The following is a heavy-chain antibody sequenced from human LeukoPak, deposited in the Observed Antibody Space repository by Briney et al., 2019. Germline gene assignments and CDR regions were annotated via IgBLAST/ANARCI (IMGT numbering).Heavy chain of an antibody. Sequence: GGSLRLSCAASGFTVSSNYMSWVRQAPGKGLEWVSAISGSGGSTYYADSVKGRFTISRDNSKNTLYLQMNSLRAEDTALYYCAKDYGPLSSYWGQGTLVTVSS. CDR1: GFTVSSNY. CDR3: AKDYGPLSSY. D-gene: IGHD4-17*01. CDR2: ISGSGGST. V-gene: IGHV3-23*01. J-gene: IGHJ4*02.